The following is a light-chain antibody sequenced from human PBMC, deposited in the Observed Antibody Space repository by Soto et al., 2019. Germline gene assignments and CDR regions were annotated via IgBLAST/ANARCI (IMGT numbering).Light chain of an antibody. CDR3: QQYYSTPPT. Sequence: DIVMTQSPDSLAVSLGERATINCKSSQSVLYSSNNQNYLAWYQQKPGQPPKLLIYWASTRESGVPDRFSGSGSGKDFTLTISSLQAEDVAVYYCQQYYSTPPTFGQGTKLEIK. CDR1: QSVLYSSNNQNY. V-gene: IGKV4-1*01. CDR2: WAS. J-gene: IGKJ2*01.